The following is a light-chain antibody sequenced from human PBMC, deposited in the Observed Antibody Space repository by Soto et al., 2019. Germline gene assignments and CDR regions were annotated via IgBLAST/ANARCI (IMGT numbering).Light chain of an antibody. J-gene: IGKJ4*01. V-gene: IGKV1-39*01. CDR2: GTS. CDR1: QNISNY. CDR3: QQSYTSPFT. Sequence: DIQMTQSPSSLSASVGDRVTITCRASQNISNYLNWYQQKPGKAPNLLIHGTSSLQSGVPSRFSGSGSGTDFTLTIRSLQPEDFATYYCQQSYTSPFTFGGGAKVEIK.